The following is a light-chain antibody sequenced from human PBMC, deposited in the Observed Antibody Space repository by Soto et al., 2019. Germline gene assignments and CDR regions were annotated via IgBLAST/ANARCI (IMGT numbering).Light chain of an antibody. J-gene: IGKJ4*01. CDR2: GAS. Sequence: LAPGERATLSCRAIQSINSNYLAWYQQKPGQAPRLLIFGASSRATGVPDRFSVSGSGTDFTLTIARLEPEDFAVYYCQQYGTSLFTFGGGTKVEIK. V-gene: IGKV3-20*01. CDR1: QSINSNY. CDR3: QQYGTSLFT.